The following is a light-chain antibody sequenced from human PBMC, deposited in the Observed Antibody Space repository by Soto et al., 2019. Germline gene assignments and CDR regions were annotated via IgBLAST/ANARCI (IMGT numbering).Light chain of an antibody. J-gene: IGLJ2*01. CDR1: SSDVGGYNY. V-gene: IGLV2-14*03. Sequence: QSVLTQPAAVSGSPGQSITISCTGSSSDVGGYNYVSWYQQHPGKAPKLIIYDVTNRPSGVSDRFSGSKSGNTASLTISGLQAEDEADYYCSSYTSSSIYVVFGGGTKLTVL. CDR2: DVT. CDR3: SSYTSSSIYVV.